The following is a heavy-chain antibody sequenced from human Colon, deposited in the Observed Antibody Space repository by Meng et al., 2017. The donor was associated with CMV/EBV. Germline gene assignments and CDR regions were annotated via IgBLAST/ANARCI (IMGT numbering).Heavy chain of an antibody. CDR2: INGHGSDT. Sequence: EVVVVEFGGGLVQPGGFLRISCAASGFIFSDYWMNWFRKGPGKGVVWVSRINGHGSDTNVEDSVKGRFTVSRDNAKNMLYLQMNSLKAEDTAVYYCVRDMLERGQGTLVTVSS. J-gene: IGHJ4*02. V-gene: IGHV3-74*01. CDR1: GFIFSDYW. CDR3: VRDMLE. D-gene: IGHD3-10*02.